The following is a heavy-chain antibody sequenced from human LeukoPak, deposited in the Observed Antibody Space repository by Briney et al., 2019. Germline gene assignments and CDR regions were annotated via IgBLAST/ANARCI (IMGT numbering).Heavy chain of an antibody. D-gene: IGHD3-22*01. Sequence: PSETLSLTCTVSGGYISSGGYYWSWIRQHPGKGLEWIAYMYYSGSTYYNPSLKSRVTMSADTSKNQLSLKLSSVTAADTAVYYCARPYYYDSRIDPWGQGILVTVSS. J-gene: IGHJ5*02. CDR3: ARPYYYDSRIDP. CDR1: GGYISSGGYY. CDR2: MYYSGST. V-gene: IGHV4-30-4*08.